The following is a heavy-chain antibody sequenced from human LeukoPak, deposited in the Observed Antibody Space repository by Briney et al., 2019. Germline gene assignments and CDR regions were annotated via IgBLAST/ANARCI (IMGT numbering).Heavy chain of an antibody. V-gene: IGHV3-48*04. CDR1: GFIFSTYS. Sequence: GGSLRLSCAASGFIFSTYSMNWVRQAPGKGLEWVSYISSSSSTIYYADAVKGRFTISRDNAKNSLYLQMNSLRAEDTALYYCAKDNGYGDYYFDYWGQGTLVTVSS. CDR2: ISSSSSTI. D-gene: IGHD4-17*01. CDR3: AKDNGYGDYYFDY. J-gene: IGHJ4*02.